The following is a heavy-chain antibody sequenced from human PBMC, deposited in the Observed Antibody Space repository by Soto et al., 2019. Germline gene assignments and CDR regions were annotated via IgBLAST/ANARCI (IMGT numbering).Heavy chain of an antibody. CDR2: INAGNGNT. D-gene: IGHD6-6*01. CDR1: GYTFTSYA. V-gene: IGHV1-3*01. CDR3: ARDRIEYSSSSTPFDY. J-gene: IGHJ4*02. Sequence: QVQLVQSGAEVKKPGASVKVSCKASGYTFTSYAMHWVRQAPGQRLEWMGWINAGNGNTKYSQKFQGRVTITRDTSASTAYMEPSSLRSEDTAVYYCARDRIEYSSSSTPFDYWGQGTLVTVSS.